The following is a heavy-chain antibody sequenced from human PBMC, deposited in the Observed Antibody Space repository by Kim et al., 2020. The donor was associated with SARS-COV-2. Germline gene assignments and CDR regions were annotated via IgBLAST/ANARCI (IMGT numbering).Heavy chain of an antibody. CDR2: IYYSGST. V-gene: IGHV4-59*01. D-gene: IGHD2-15*01. CDR1: GGSISSYY. J-gene: IGHJ3*02. CDR3: ARDEADTDAFDI. Sequence: SETLSLTCTVSGGSISSYYWSWIRQPPGKGLEWIGYIYYSGSTNYNPSLKSRVTISVDTSKNQFSLKLSSVTAADTAVYYCARDEADTDAFDIWGQGTMVTVSS.